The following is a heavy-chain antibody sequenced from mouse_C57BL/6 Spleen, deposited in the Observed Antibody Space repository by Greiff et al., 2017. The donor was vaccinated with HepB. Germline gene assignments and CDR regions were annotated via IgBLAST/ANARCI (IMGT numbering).Heavy chain of an antibody. CDR3: AGGGKKDYYSNYEFAY. CDR1: GYTFTDYN. CDR2: INPNNGGT. J-gene: IGHJ3*01. V-gene: IGHV1-22*01. D-gene: IGHD2-5*01. Sequence: EVQLQQSGPELVKPGASVKMSCKASGYTFTDYNMHWVKQSHGKSLEWIGYINPNNGGTSYNQKFKGKATLTVIKSSSTAYMELRSLTSEDSAVYYCAGGGKKDYYSNYEFAYWGQGTLVTDSA.